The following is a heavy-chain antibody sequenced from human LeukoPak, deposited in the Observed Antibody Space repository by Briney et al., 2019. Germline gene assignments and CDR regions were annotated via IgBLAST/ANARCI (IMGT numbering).Heavy chain of an antibody. CDR2: ISGSGGRA. V-gene: IGHV3-23*01. J-gene: IGHJ6*02. CDR3: AKEVVMGETNYYYYGMDV. D-gene: IGHD2-21*01. Sequence: AGGSLRLSCAASGFNFRGYAMSWVRQAPGKGLEWVSAISGSGGRAHYADSVRGRFTISRDNSQNTLQLQMNSLRAEDTAVYYCAKEVVMGETNYYYYGMDVWGQGTTVTVSS. CDR1: GFNFRGYA.